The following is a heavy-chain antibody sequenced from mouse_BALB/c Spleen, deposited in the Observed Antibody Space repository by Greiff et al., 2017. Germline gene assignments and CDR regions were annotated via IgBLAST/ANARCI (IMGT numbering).Heavy chain of an antibody. V-gene: IGHV1S81*02. Sequence: QVQLQQPGAELVKPGASVKLSCKASGYTFTCYWMHWVKQRPGQGLEWIGEINPSNGRTNYNEKFKSKATLTVDKSSSTAYMQLGSLTSEDSAVYNCARWGYGFVGAMDYWGQGTSVTVSS. D-gene: IGHD1-2*01. CDR2: INPSNGRT. CDR3: ARWGYGFVGAMDY. CDR1: GYTFTCYW. J-gene: IGHJ4*01.